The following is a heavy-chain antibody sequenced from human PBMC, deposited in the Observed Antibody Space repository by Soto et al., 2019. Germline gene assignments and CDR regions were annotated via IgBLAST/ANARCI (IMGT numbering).Heavy chain of an antibody. CDR1: GYTFTSYY. V-gene: IGHV1-46*01. J-gene: IGHJ5*02. D-gene: IGHD2-2*01. Sequence: GASVKVSCKASGYTFTSYYMHWVRQAPGQGLEWMGIINPSGGSTGYAQKFQGRVTMTRNTSISTAYMELSSLRSEDTAVYYCAIIGYCSSTSCYGYNWFDPWGQGTLVTVSS. CDR2: INPSGGST. CDR3: AIIGYCSSTSCYGYNWFDP.